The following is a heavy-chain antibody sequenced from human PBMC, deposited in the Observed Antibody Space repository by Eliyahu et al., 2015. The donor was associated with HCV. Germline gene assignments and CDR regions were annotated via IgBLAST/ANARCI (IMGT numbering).Heavy chain of an antibody. CDR3: ARGYLVPIDY. CDR1: GFTFSSYA. D-gene: IGHD2-2*01. CDR2: ISYDGSNK. Sequence: QVPLVESGGGVVXPGRSLXLSCAAXGFTFSSYAMHWVRQAPGKGLEWVAVISYDGSNKYYADSVKGRFTISRDNSKNTLYLQMNSLRAEDTAVYYCARGYLVPIDYWGQGTLVTVSS. J-gene: IGHJ4*02. V-gene: IGHV3-30-3*01.